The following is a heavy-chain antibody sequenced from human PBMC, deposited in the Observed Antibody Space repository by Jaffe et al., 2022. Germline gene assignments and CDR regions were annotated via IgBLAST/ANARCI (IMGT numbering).Heavy chain of an antibody. V-gene: IGHV3-49*04. CDR1: GFKFDDYA. CDR2: IRSKAFGGTT. D-gene: IGHD4-17*01. J-gene: IGHJ4*02. Sequence: EVQLVESGGGLVQPGRSLRLSCTASGFKFDDYAMHWVRQAPGKGLEWVGFIRSKAFGGTTEYAASVKGRFAISRDDSKSIAYLQMNSLKTEDTAVYYCTRESPYDYGDYGDYWGQGTLVPVSS. CDR3: TRESPYDYGDYGDY.